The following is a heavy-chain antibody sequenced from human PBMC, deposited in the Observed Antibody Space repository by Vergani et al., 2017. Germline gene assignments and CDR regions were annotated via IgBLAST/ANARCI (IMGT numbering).Heavy chain of an antibody. V-gene: IGHV3-33*01. Sequence: QVQLVESGGGVVQPGKSLSLSCETSGFIFSDYVMHWVRQAPGKGLEWVSGILPDGSNEKYVDSVQGRFTISRDNSKNTLYLEMESLRVEDTAVYFCARDRSKRAPAVMGTYYYYMDVWGKGTKVTVSS. CDR2: ILPDGSNE. CDR3: ARDRSKRAPAVMGTYYYYMDV. D-gene: IGHD3-16*01. J-gene: IGHJ6*03. CDR1: GFIFSDYV.